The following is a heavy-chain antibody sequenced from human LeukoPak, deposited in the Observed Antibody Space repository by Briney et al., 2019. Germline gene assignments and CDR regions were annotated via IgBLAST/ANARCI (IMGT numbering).Heavy chain of an antibody. CDR2: IWYDGSNK. J-gene: IGHJ5*02. D-gene: IGHD3-22*01. Sequence: GRSLRLSCAASGFTFSSYGMHWVRQAPGKGLEWVAVIWYDGSNKYYADSVKGRFTISRDNSKKMLYLQMTRVRAEDTAVYYCARERRATYYDTSGYYARPQNWFDPWGQGTLVTVSS. V-gene: IGHV3-33*01. CDR3: ARERRATYYDTSGYYARPQNWFDP. CDR1: GFTFSSYG.